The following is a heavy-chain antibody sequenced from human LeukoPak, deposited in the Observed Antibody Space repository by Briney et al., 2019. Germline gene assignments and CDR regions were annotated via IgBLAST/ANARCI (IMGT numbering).Heavy chain of an antibody. CDR3: ARGTGSDSWYIDY. J-gene: IGHJ4*02. V-gene: IGHV3-7*02. D-gene: IGHD6-13*01. CDR1: GFTFSGYW. Sequence: GGSLRLSCAASGFTFSGYWMSWVRQAAGKGLEWVANINQEESEKYYMDSVKGRFTISRDNAKNSLYLQMNSLRDEDTAVYYCARGTGSDSWYIDYWGQGTLVSVSS. CDR2: INQEESEK.